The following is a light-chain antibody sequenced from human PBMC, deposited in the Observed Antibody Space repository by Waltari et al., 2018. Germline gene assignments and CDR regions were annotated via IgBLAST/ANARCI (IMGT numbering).Light chain of an antibody. Sequence: EIVLTQSPGSLSSSPGERVTLSCRAIQSVSRALAWYQQKPGQAPRLPIFGASNRATGIPDRFSGSGSETDFSLTISRLGPEDFAVYYCQHYVRLPATFGRGTKVEIK. J-gene: IGKJ1*01. CDR1: QSVSRA. CDR3: QHYVRLPAT. CDR2: GAS. V-gene: IGKV3-20*01.